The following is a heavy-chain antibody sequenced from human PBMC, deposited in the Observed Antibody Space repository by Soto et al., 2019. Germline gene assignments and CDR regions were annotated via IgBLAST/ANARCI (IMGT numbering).Heavy chain of an antibody. CDR1: GGPFTSNNW. CDR2: IYRTGST. J-gene: IGHJ4*02. Sequence: PSETLSLTCAVSGGPFTSNNWWTWVRQPPGQGLEWIGEIYRTGSTNYNPSLKSRVTISLDKSENQFSLKVTSLTAADTAVYYCASRDPGTSVDYWGQGXLVTVYS. D-gene: IGHD1-7*01. V-gene: IGHV4-4*02. CDR3: ASRDPGTSVDY.